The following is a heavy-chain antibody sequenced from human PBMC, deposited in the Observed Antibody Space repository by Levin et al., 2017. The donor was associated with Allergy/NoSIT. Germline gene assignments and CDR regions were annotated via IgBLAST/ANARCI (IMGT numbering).Heavy chain of an antibody. Sequence: GASVKVSCAASGFTFSNYAMHWVRQAPGKGLEWVAVIWSDGSDKYYAESVKGRFTISRDSSKNTLYLQMNNLRAEDTAVYFCARVAFCTSTSCSSFDYWGQGTLVTVSS. J-gene: IGHJ4*02. CDR3: ARVAFCTSTSCSSFDY. D-gene: IGHD2-2*01. CDR2: IWSDGSDK. CDR1: GFTFSNYA. V-gene: IGHV3-33*01.